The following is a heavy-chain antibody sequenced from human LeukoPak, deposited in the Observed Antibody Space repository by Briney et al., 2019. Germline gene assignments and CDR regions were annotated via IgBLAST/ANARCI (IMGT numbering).Heavy chain of an antibody. D-gene: IGHD3-3*01. Sequence: GASVKVSCKASGGTFSSYAISWVRQAPGQGLEWMGRIIPILGIANYAQKFQGRVTITADKSTSTAYMELSSLRSEDTAVYYCAREQYDFWSGPKKHYFDYWGQGTLVTVSS. CDR3: AREQYDFWSGPKKHYFDY. V-gene: IGHV1-69*04. CDR2: IIPILGIA. J-gene: IGHJ4*02. CDR1: GGTFSSYA.